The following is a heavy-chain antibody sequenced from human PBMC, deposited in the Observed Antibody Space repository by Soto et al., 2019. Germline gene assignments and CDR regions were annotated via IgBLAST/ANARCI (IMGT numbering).Heavy chain of an antibody. V-gene: IGHV2-5*02. CDR3: AHGSCSAADCYPNPCFDY. CDR1: GFSLSTSEEG. CDR2: IYWDDDK. D-gene: IGHD2-21*02. Sequence: QITLKESGPTLVKPTQTLTLTCTFSGFSLSTSEEGVGWIRQPPGKALEWLALIYWDDDKRYSPSLKTRLTITKDTSKNQVVLTMTNVDPVDTATFYCAHGSCSAADCYPNPCFDYWGQGILVTVSS. J-gene: IGHJ4*02.